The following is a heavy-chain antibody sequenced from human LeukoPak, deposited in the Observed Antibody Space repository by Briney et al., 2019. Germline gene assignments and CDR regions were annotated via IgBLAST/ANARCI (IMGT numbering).Heavy chain of an antibody. D-gene: IGHD6-19*01. V-gene: IGHV4-34*01. CDR2: INHSGST. J-gene: IGHJ5*02. CDR3: ASGYSSGWGWFDP. Sequence: PSETLSLTCAVYGGSFSGYYWSSIRQPPGKGLEWIGEINHSGSTNYNPSLKSRVTISVDTSKNQFSLKLSSVTAADTAVYYCASGYSSGWGWFDPWGQGTLVTVSS. CDR1: GGSFSGYY.